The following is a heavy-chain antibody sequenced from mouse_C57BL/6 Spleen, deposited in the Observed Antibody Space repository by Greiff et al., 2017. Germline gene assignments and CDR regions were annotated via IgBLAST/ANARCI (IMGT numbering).Heavy chain of an antibody. D-gene: IGHD2-4*01. CDR1: GYTFTSYW. Sequence: QVQLKQPGAELVKPGASVKMSCKASGYTFTSYWITWVKQRPGQGLEWIGDIYPGSGSTNYNEKFKSKATLTVDTSSSTAYMQLSSLTSEDSAVYYCAREDYDYYAMDYWGQGTSVTVSS. CDR3: AREDYDYYAMDY. CDR2: IYPGSGST. V-gene: IGHV1-55*01. J-gene: IGHJ4*01.